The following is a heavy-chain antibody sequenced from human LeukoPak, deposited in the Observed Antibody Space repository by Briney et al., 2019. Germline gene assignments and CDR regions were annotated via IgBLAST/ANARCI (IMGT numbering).Heavy chain of an antibody. CDR2: INPNSGGT. CDR3: ARTNITIFGVVIKYYFDY. Sequence: ASVKVSCKASGYTFTGYYMHWVRQAPGQGLEWMGWINPNSGGTNYAQKFQSRVTMTRDTSISTAYMELSRLRSDDTAVYYCARTNITIFGVVIKYYFDYWGQGTLVTVSS. CDR1: GYTFTGYY. D-gene: IGHD3-3*01. V-gene: IGHV1-2*02. J-gene: IGHJ4*02.